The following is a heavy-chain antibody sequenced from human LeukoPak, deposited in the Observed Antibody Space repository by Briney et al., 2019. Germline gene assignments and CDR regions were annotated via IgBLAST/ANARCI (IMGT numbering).Heavy chain of an antibody. V-gene: IGHV3-48*01. J-gene: IGHJ4*02. CDR1: GFTFSSYS. Sequence: PGGSLRLSCAASGFTFSSYSMNWVRQAPGKGLEWVSYISSSSSTIYYAGSVKGRFTISRDNSRNTVYLQMNSLRTEDTAVYYCAKDAISGAGYTGGWLWGYLDYWGQGTLVTVSS. D-gene: IGHD6-19*01. CDR3: AKDAISGAGYTGGWLWGYLDY. CDR2: ISSSSSTI.